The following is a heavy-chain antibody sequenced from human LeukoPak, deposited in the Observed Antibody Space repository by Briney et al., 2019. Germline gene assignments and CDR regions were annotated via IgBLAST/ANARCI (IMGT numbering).Heavy chain of an antibody. CDR3: ARGSGYSYGSFDY. CDR1: GFTFSSYW. D-gene: IGHD5-18*01. J-gene: IGHJ4*02. Sequence: GGSLRLSCAASGFTFSSYWMSWVRQAPGKGLEWVAVISYDGSNKYYADSVKGRFTISRDNSKNTLYLQMNSLRAEDTAVYYCARGSGYSYGSFDYWGQGTLVTVSS. V-gene: IGHV3-30-3*01. CDR2: ISYDGSNK.